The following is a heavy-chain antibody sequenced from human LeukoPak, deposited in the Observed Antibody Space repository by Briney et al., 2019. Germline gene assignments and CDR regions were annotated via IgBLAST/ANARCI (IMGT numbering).Heavy chain of an antibody. Sequence: GGSLRLSCAASGFTFSNYVIHWVRQAPGKGLEWVAVISYDGSNKYYADSVKGRFTISRDNSKNTLYLQMNSLRAEDTAVYYCAREKRYFDWLLEGLGYWGQGTLVTVSS. J-gene: IGHJ4*02. V-gene: IGHV3-30-3*01. CDR3: AREKRYFDWLLEGLGY. D-gene: IGHD3-9*01. CDR1: GFTFSNYV. CDR2: ISYDGSNK.